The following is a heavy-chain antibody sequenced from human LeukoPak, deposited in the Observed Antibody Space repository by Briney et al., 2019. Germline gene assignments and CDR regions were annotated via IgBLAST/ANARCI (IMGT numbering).Heavy chain of an antibody. D-gene: IGHD6-13*01. V-gene: IGHV3-21*06. J-gene: IGHJ4*02. CDR1: GLTFSTSD. CDR3: ARDVSAGTLDY. CDR2: ISTSSTYI. Sequence: GGSLRLSCAASGLTFSTSDMNWVRQAPGKGLEWVSSISTSSTYIFYADSVKGRFTISRDDAKNSLYLQMNSLRAEDTAVYYCARDVSAGTLDYWGQGTLVTVSS.